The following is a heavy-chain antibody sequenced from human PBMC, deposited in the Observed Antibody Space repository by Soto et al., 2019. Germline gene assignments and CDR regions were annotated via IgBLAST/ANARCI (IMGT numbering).Heavy chain of an antibody. D-gene: IGHD2-15*01. CDR2: ISSRSDI. Sequence: PGGSLRLSCVGSGFTFSTYSINWVRQAPGKGLEWVSSISSRSDIYYADSVKGRFTISRDNAKNSVSLQMNSLRAEDTAVYYCARYFCTSGTCYFFDYWGQGTQVTVSS. CDR3: ARYFCTSGTCYFFDY. J-gene: IGHJ4*02. V-gene: IGHV3-21*04. CDR1: GFTFSTYS.